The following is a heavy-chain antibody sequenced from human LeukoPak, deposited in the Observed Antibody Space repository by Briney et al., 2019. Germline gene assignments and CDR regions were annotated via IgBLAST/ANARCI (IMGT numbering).Heavy chain of an antibody. CDR1: GGFITGYH. V-gene: IGHV4-4*08. CDR3: ARRNDFDI. Sequence: SETLSLTCTVSGGFITGYHWSWIRQPPGKRLEWIGYIYSSEPTESKPSLHSRVTISADTSKNQFSLKLTSVTAADTAIYYCARRNDFDIWGQGTMVTVSS. J-gene: IGHJ3*02. CDR2: IYSSEPT.